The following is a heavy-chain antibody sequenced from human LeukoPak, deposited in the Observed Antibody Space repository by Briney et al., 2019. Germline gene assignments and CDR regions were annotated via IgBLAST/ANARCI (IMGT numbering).Heavy chain of an antibody. CDR3: AKAGYYDNSGYNLHYFDY. CDR1: GFTFSSYS. D-gene: IGHD3-22*01. V-gene: IGHV3-21*04. J-gene: IGHJ4*02. Sequence: GGSLRLSCAASGFTFSSYSMNWVRQAPGKGLEWVSSISSSSSYIYYADSVKGRFTISRDNSKNTLYLQMNSLRAEDTAVYYCAKAGYYDNSGYNLHYFDYWGQGTLVTVSS. CDR2: ISSSSSYI.